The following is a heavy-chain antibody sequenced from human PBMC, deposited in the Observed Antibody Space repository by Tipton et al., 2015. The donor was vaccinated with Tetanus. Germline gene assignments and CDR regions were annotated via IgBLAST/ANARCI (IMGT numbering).Heavy chain of an antibody. CDR2: IYAPGIT. V-gene: IGHV4-4*07. D-gene: IGHD5-12*01. CDR3: ARVRRGATTDLDY. Sequence: TLSLTCTVSGGPITSNYWTWIRQPAGKGLEWIGRIYAPGITNYNPSLKSRVSMSVDTSKNQFSLRLSSVTAADTAVYYCARVRRGATTDLDYWGQGTLVTVSS. CDR1: GGPITSNY. J-gene: IGHJ4*02.